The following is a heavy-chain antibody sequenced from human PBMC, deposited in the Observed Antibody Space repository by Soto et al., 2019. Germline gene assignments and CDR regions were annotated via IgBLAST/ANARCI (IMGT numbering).Heavy chain of an antibody. CDR1: GFTFSDYY. D-gene: IGHD3-10*01. V-gene: IGHV3-11*05. CDR3: ARGVRYYSSEKPANFDY. Sequence: GGSLRLSCAASGFTFSDYYMSWIRQAPGKGLECVAYISVSSSYANYADSVEGRFTISRDNAKNSLFLQMNSLRAEDTAVYYCARGVRYYSSEKPANFDYWGQGARVTVSS. CDR2: ISVSSSYA. J-gene: IGHJ4*02.